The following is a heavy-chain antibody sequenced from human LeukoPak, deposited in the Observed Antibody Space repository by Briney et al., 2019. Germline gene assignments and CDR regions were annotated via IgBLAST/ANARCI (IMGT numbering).Heavy chain of an antibody. Sequence: GGSLRLSCAASEFTFSSFAMSWVRQAPGKGLQWVSSIIGGDATIYYADSVKGRFTISRDISKNTLYLQMNSLRAEDTAIYYCAKGASPFDYLGQGTLVTVSS. CDR2: IIGGDATI. V-gene: IGHV3-23*01. CDR1: EFTFSSFA. CDR3: AKGASPFDY. J-gene: IGHJ4*02.